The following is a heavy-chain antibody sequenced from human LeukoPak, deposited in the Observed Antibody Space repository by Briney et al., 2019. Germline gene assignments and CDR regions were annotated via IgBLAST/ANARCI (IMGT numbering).Heavy chain of an antibody. V-gene: IGHV1-69*04. CDR2: IIPIFGIA. CDR1: GGTFSSYA. CDR3: ARAPQLEPGAFDI. J-gene: IGHJ3*02. Sequence: SVKVSCKASGGTFSSYAISWVRQAPGQGLEWMGRIIPIFGIANYAQKFQGRVTITADKSTSTAYMELSSLRSEDTAVYYCARAPQLEPGAFDIRGQGTMVTVSS. D-gene: IGHD1-1*01.